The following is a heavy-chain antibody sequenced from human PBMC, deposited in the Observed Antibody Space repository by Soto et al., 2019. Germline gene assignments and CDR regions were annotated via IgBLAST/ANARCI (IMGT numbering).Heavy chain of an antibody. CDR2: IHHSGGT. Sequence: PSETLSLTCTVSGASIRSNYWSWIRQPPGKGLEWIGFIHHSGGTNYNPSLKSRLTMSVDTSKNQFSLKLSSVTAADTAVYYCTSGVLHWGQGTLVTVSS. V-gene: IGHV4-59*12. CDR1: GASIRSNY. J-gene: IGHJ4*01. D-gene: IGHD3-10*01. CDR3: TSGVLH.